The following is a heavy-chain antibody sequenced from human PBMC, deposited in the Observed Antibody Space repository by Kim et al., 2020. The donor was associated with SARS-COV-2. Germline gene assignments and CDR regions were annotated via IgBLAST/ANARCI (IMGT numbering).Heavy chain of an antibody. CDR3: ARGGGYNGPFDY. CDR2: ISYDGSNK. CDR1: GFTFSSYA. J-gene: IGHJ4*02. Sequence: GGSLRLSWAASGFTFSSYAMHWVRQAPGKGLEWVAVISYDGSNKYYADSVKGRFTISRDNSKNTLYLQMNSLRAEDTAVYYCARGGGYNGPFDYWGQGTLVTVSS. V-gene: IGHV3-30*04. D-gene: IGHD5-12*01.